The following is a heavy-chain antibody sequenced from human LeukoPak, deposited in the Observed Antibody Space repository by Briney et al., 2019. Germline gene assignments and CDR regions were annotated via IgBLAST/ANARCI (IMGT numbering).Heavy chain of an antibody. J-gene: IGHJ4*02. CDR1: GFTSSSYW. V-gene: IGHV3-7*01. D-gene: IGHD1-26*01. Sequence: TGGSLRLSCAASGFTSSSYWMSWVRQAPGKGLEWVANIKQDGSEKYYVDSVKGRFTISRDNAKNSLYLQMNSLRAEDTAVYYCARDGTYDYWGQGTLVTVSS. CDR3: ARDGTYDY. CDR2: IKQDGSEK.